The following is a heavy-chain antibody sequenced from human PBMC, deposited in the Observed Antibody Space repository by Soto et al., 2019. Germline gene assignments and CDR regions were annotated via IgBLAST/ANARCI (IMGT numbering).Heavy chain of an antibody. CDR1: GYTFTSYG. Sequence: ASVKVSCKASGYTFTSYGISWVRQAPGQGLEWMGWISAYNGNTNYAQKLQGRVTMTTDTSTSTAYMERRSLRSDDTAVYYCARDFGPILLWFGSRAGDWFDPWGQGTLVTVSS. J-gene: IGHJ5*02. CDR3: ARDFGPILLWFGSRAGDWFDP. CDR2: ISAYNGNT. D-gene: IGHD3-10*01. V-gene: IGHV1-18*01.